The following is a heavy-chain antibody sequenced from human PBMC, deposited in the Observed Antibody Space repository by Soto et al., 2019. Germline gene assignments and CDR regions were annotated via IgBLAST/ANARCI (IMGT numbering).Heavy chain of an antibody. CDR2: IYYSDTT. D-gene: IGHD3-3*01. J-gene: IGHJ4*02. V-gene: IGHV4-59*01. Sequence: PSETLSLTCTVSGDSISNYYWNWIRQPPGKGLEWIGYIYYSDTTNYSPSLKSRVTISVDTYKNQFSVKLTSVTVADTAVYYCARAFKTRDFWSGYSAPFDSWGPGTLVT. CDR3: ARAFKTRDFWSGYSAPFDS. CDR1: GDSISNYY.